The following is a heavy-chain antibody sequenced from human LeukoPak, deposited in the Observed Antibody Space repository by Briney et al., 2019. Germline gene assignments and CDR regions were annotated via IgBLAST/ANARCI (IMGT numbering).Heavy chain of an antibody. Sequence: GGSLRLSCAASGFTFSNSDMERVRQAPGKGLEWVSSITPSSTYIYYAESMRGRFTVSRDNAKNSLYLQMNSLTAEDTAVYYCARNLNSPIAVAGSDYWGQGTLVTVSS. V-gene: IGHV3-21*01. CDR2: ITPSSTYI. D-gene: IGHD6-19*01. CDR3: ARNLNSPIAVAGSDY. J-gene: IGHJ4*02. CDR1: GFTFSNSD.